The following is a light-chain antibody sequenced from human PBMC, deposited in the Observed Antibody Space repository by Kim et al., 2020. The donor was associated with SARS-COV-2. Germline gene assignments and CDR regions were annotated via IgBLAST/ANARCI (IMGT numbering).Light chain of an antibody. J-gene: IGKJ2*01. Sequence: GDGVTMTCRASQTISSRMAWYQQKPGKVPTLLIYEASTLETGVPSRFSGSRSGTEFTLTISSLQPDDFATYYCQQYNDYAATFGQGTKL. CDR2: EAS. CDR3: QQYNDYAAT. CDR1: QTISSR. V-gene: IGKV1-5*03.